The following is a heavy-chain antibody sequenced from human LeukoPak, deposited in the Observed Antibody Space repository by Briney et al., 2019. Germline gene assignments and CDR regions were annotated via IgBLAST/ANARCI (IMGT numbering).Heavy chain of an antibody. J-gene: IGHJ3*02. D-gene: IGHD4-17*01. CDR1: GFTFSIYS. Sequence: PGGSLRLSCAASGFTFSIYSMNWVRQAPGKGLEWVSSISYSSGHIYYADSVKGRFTISRDNAKNSLYLQMNSLRADDTAVYYCARDVTVTTYSRYAFDIWGQGTMVTVSS. V-gene: IGHV3-21*01. CDR2: ISYSSGHI. CDR3: ARDVTVTTYSRYAFDI.